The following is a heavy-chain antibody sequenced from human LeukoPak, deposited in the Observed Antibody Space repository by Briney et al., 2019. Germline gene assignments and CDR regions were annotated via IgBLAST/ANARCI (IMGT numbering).Heavy chain of an antibody. D-gene: IGHD3-10*01. CDR2: ISGSGAST. CDR1: GFTFSSYA. V-gene: IGHV3-23*01. Sequence: GGSLRLSCAASGFTFSSYAMSWVRQAPGKGLEWVSAISGSGASTYYADSVKGRFTISRDNSKNTLYLQMNSLRAEDTAVYYCAKDREGYYYGPGRPQDAFDIWGQGTMVTVSS. J-gene: IGHJ3*02. CDR3: AKDREGYYYGPGRPQDAFDI.